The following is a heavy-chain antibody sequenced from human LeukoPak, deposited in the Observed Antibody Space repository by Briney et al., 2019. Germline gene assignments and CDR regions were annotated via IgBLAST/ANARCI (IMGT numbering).Heavy chain of an antibody. CDR1: GFSFSNYD. V-gene: IGHV3-30*04. CDR3: AGEIFDF. CDR2: ISKDGSMK. J-gene: IGHJ3*01. Sequence: PGRSLRLSCAASGFSFSNYDMDWVRQAPGKGLEWVAVISKDGSMKYYSDSVKGRFTVSRDNSIHTLYLEMNSLKTEDTAVYYCAGEIFDFWSQGTVVTVSS.